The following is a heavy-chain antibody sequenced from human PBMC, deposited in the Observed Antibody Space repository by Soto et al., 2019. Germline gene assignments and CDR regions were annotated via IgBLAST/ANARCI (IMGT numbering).Heavy chain of an antibody. V-gene: IGHV4-61*01. CDR1: GGSVSSGSYY. J-gene: IGHJ4*02. D-gene: IGHD1-1*01. CDR3: PRGARRCWNDAACFDC. Sequence: QVQLQESGPGLVKPSETLSLTCTVSGGSVSSGSYYWSWIRQPPGKGLEWVGCIYSGGSTNYNSCLRSRLDSEVETPQIRRSLKLSSVSATDPAVYSCPRGARRCWNDAACFDCWGQGTLGTVFS. CDR2: IYSGGST.